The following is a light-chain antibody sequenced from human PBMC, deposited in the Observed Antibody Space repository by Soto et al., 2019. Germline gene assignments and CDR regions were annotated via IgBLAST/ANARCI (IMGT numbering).Light chain of an antibody. J-gene: IGKJ1*01. V-gene: IGKV3-20*01. CDR3: QQYGGSPLWT. CDR2: GAS. CDR1: QSVSSTY. Sequence: IVLTQSPGTLSLSPGERATLSCRASQSVSSTYLAWYQQKPGQAPRLLIYGASSRATGIPDRFSGSGSGTDFNLTISSLEPEDFAVYYCQQYGGSPLWTFGQGTKVEIK.